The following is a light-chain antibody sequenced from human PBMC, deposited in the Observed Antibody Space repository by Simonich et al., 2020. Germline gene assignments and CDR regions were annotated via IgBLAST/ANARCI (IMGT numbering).Light chain of an antibody. CDR3: QQYYSTPYT. CDR1: QSVLYSSNNKNY. V-gene: IGKV4-1*01. Sequence: DIVMTKSPDSLAVSLGERATINCKSSQSVLYSSNNKNYLACYQKKPGQPPKLLIYWASTRESGVPDRCSGSGSGTDFTLTISSLQAEDVAVYYCQQYYSTPYTFGQGTKLEIK. CDR2: WAS. J-gene: IGKJ2*01.